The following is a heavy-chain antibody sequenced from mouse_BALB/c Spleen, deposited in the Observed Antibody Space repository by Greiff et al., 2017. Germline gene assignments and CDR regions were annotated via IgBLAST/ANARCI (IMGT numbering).Heavy chain of an antibody. J-gene: IGHJ4*01. CDR2: ISSGSSTI. CDR1: GFTFSSFG. CDR3: ARKENAMDY. V-gene: IGHV5-17*02. Sequence: DVQLQESGGGLVQPGGSRKLSCAASGFTFSSFGMHWVRQAPEKGLEWVAYISSGSSTIYYADTVKGRFTISRDNPKNTLFLQMTSLRSEDTAMYYCARKENAMDYWGQGTSVTVSS.